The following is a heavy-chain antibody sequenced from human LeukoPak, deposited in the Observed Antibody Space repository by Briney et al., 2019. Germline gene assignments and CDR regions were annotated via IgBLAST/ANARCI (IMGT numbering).Heavy chain of an antibody. J-gene: IGHJ5*02. CDR3: ARGKGLYYYDSSGYLNWFDP. Sequence: ASVKVSCKASGYTFTGYYMHWVRQAPGQGLEWMGWINPNSGGTNYAQKFQGRVTMTRDTSISTAYMELSRLRSDDTAVYYCARGKGLYYYDSSGYLNWFDPWGQGTLVTVSS. D-gene: IGHD3-22*01. V-gene: IGHV1-2*02. CDR1: GYTFTGYY. CDR2: INPNSGGT.